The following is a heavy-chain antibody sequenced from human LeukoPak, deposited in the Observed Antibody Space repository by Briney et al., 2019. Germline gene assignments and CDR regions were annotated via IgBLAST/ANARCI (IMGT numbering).Heavy chain of an antibody. V-gene: IGHV1-18*01. CDR2: ISAYNGNT. D-gene: IGHD6-6*01. CDR3: ARDPGSSSSSSFDY. Sequence: GASVKVSCKASGYTFTSYGISWVRQAPGQGLEWMGWISAYNGNTDYAQNLQDRVTMTTDTSTSTAYMELRSLRSDDTAVYYCARDPGSSSSSSFDYWGQGTLVTVSS. CDR1: GYTFTSYG. J-gene: IGHJ4*02.